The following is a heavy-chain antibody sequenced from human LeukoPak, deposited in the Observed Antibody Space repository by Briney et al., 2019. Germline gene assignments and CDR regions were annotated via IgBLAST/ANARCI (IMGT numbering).Heavy chain of an antibody. Sequence: GGSLRLSCAASGFTFSNYGMSWVRQAPGKGLEWVSSISGSGGSTHYADSVKGRFTISRDNAKNSLYLQMNSLRAEDTAVYYCARFIAAPYYFDYWGRGTLVTVSS. D-gene: IGHD6-13*01. J-gene: IGHJ4*02. V-gene: IGHV3-23*01. CDR2: ISGSGGST. CDR3: ARFIAAPYYFDY. CDR1: GFTFSNYG.